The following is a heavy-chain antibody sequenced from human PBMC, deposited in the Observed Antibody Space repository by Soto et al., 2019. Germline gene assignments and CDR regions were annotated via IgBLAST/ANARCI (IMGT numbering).Heavy chain of an antibody. V-gene: IGHV4-61*01. D-gene: IGHD5-18*01. J-gene: IGHJ4*02. CDR3: AKEGIRQQRFRGFDD. CDR2: IHDSGTT. CDR1: GASVSSGNFY. Sequence: SETLSLTCFVSGASVSSGNFYWSWIRLPPGKGLEWIGYIHDSGTTNYNPSLNSRVAMSLDTSKNQFSLKLNSVTAADTSIYYCAKEGIRQQRFRGFDDWGQGILVT.